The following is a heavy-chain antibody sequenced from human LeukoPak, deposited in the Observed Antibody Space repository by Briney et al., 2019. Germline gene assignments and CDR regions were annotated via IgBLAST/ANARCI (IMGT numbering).Heavy chain of an antibody. Sequence: APVKVSCKASGYTFTSYAMNWVRQAPGQGLEWMGWINTNTGNPTYAQGFTGRFVFSLDTSVSTAYLQISSLKAEDTAVYYCAREQWPRYYYYYYGMDVWGQGTTVTVSS. CDR2: INTNTGNP. CDR1: GYTFTSYA. V-gene: IGHV7-4-1*02. J-gene: IGHJ6*02. D-gene: IGHD6-19*01. CDR3: AREQWPRYYYYYYGMDV.